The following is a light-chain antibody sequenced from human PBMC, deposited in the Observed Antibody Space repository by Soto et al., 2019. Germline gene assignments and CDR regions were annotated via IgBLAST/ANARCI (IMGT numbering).Light chain of an antibody. CDR1: QSISSW. J-gene: IGKJ1*01. CDR3: QQYNSYPWT. V-gene: IGKV1-5*03. CDR2: KAS. Sequence: DIQMTQSPSTLSASVGDRVTITCRASQSISSWLAWYQQKPGKAPKLLIYKASSLESGVPSRFSGSGSGTEFTLTISSLPPDDSATYYCQQYNSYPWTFGQGTRVEIK.